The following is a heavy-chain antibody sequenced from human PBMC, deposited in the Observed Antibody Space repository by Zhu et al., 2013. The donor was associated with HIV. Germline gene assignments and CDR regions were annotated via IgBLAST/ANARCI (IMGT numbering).Heavy chain of an antibody. CDR3: ARGRDGTDYFDY. CDR1: GYTFTSFD. J-gene: IGHJ4*02. D-gene: IGHD1-7*01. Sequence: QVQLVQSGAEVKKPGASVKVSCKVSGYTFTSFDIYWVRQATGQGLEWMGWMNPNSANTGYAQKFRGRVTLTRDTSISTAYMELSSLTSEDTAVYYCARGRDGTDYFDYWGQGTLVTVSS. CDR2: MNPNSANT. V-gene: IGHV1-8*01.